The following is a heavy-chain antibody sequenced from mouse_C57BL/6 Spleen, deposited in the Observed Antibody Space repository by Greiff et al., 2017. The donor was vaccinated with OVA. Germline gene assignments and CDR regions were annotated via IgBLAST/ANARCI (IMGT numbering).Heavy chain of an antibody. V-gene: IGHV5-9-1*02. CDR3: TRGVITTVVEYFDV. CDR2: ISSGGDYI. D-gene: IGHD1-1*01. J-gene: IGHJ1*03. Sequence: EVQLVESGEGLVKPGGSLKLSCAASGFTFSSYAMSWVRQTPEKRLEWVAYISSGGDYIYYADTVKGRFTISRDNARNTLYLQMSSLKSEDTAMYYCTRGVITTVVEYFDVWGTGTTVTVSS. CDR1: GFTFSSYA.